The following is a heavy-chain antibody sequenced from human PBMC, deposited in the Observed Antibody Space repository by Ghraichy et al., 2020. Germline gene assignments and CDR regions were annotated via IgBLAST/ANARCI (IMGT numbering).Heavy chain of an antibody. CDR1: GGSISSYY. CDR2: IYYSGST. V-gene: IGHV4-59*01. CDR3: ARTAHSWVAFDI. J-gene: IGHJ3*02. Sequence: SQTLSLTCTVSGGSISSYYWSWIRQPPGKGLEWIGYIYYSGSTNYNPSLKSRVTISVDTSKNQFSLKLSSVTAADTAVYYCARTAHSWVAFDIWGQGTMVTVSS.